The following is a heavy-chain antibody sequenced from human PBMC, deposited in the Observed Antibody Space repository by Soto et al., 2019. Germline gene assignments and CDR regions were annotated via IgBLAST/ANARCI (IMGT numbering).Heavy chain of an antibody. D-gene: IGHD3-9*01. CDR1: GGTFSSYA. V-gene: IGHV1-69*12. J-gene: IGHJ5*02. Sequence: QVQLVQSGAEVKKPGSSVKVSCKASGGTFSSYAISWVRQAPGQGLEWMGGIIPIFGTANYAQKFQGRVTITADESTXXAXXELSSMRSEDTAVYYCARREVLGDNDILTGRWFDPWGQGTLVTVSS. CDR2: IIPIFGTA. CDR3: ARREVLGDNDILTGRWFDP.